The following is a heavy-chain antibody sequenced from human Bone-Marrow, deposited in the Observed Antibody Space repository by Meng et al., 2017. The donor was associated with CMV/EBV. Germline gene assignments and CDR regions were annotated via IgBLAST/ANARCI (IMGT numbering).Heavy chain of an antibody. CDR1: GFTFSRYG. V-gene: IGHV3-30*02. CDR2: IRYDGSNK. J-gene: IGHJ6*02. CDR3: AKAPYDIVVVPAEDYGMDV. Sequence: GESLKISCAASGFTFSRYGMHWVRQAPGKGLEWVAFIRYDGSNKYYADSVKGRFTISRDNSKNTLYLQMNSLRAEDTAVYYCAKAPYDIVVVPAEDYGMDVWGQGTTVTVSS. D-gene: IGHD2-2*01.